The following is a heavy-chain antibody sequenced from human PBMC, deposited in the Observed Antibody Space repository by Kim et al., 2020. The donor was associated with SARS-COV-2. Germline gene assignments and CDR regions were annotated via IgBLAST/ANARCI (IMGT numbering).Heavy chain of an antibody. J-gene: IGHJ6*02. CDR3: ARDDRVVVVAATPHGMDV. D-gene: IGHD2-15*01. V-gene: IGHV3-21*01. Sequence: GGSLRLSCAASGFTFSSYSMNWVRQAPGKGLEWVSSISSSSSYIYYADSVKGRFTISRDNAKNSLYLQMNSLRAEDTAVYYCARDDRVVVVAATPHGMDVWGQGTTVTVSS. CDR1: GFTFSSYS. CDR2: ISSSSSYI.